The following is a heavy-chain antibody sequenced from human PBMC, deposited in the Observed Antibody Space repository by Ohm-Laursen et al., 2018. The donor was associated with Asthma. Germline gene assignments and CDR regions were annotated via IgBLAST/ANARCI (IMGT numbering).Heavy chain of an antibody. CDR1: GFTFTSYA. CDR2: ISATGDYT. D-gene: IGHD7-27*01. J-gene: IGHJ4*02. V-gene: IGHV3-23*01. Sequence: GSLRLSCAASGFTFTSYAMSWVRQAPGKGLEWVSAISATGDYTYFADSVKGRFTISRDNSKNTLYLQMNSLRAEDTAVYYCAKDRDLGFDYWGQGTLVTVSS. CDR3: AKDRDLGFDY.